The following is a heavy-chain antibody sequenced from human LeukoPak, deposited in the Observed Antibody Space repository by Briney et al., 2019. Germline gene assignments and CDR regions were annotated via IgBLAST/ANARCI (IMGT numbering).Heavy chain of an antibody. V-gene: IGHV3-23*01. CDR1: GFTFSSYA. CDR2: LSGSGGST. Sequence: PGGSLRLSCAASGFTFSSYAMSWVRQAPGKGLEWVSTLSGSGGSTYYADSVKGRFTISRDNSKNTLYLQMNSLRAEDTAVYYCAKASCSSSSCYADYWGQGTLVTVSS. D-gene: IGHD2-2*01. CDR3: AKASCSSSSCYADY. J-gene: IGHJ4*02.